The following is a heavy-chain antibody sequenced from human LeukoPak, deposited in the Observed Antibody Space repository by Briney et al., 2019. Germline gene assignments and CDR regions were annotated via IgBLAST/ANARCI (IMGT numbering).Heavy chain of an antibody. D-gene: IGHD5-18*01. CDR2: ISSSSSYI. CDR1: GFTFSSYS. Sequence: PGGSLRLSCAASGFTFSSYSMNWVRQAPGKGLEWVSSISSSSSYIYYADSVKGRFTISRDNAKNSLYLQMNSLRAEDTAVYYCARGGHSYGYYYYYYMDVWGKGTTVTVSS. CDR3: ARGGHSYGYYYYYYMDV. J-gene: IGHJ6*03. V-gene: IGHV3-21*01.